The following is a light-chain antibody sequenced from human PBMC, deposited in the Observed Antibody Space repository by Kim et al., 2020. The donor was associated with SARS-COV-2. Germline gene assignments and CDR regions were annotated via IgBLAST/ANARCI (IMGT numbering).Light chain of an antibody. V-gene: IGLV3-19*01. CDR3: NSRVSSGNVF. Sequence: SSALTQDPAVSVALGQTVRITCQGDSLRTYYVSWYQQKPGQAPVLVFYGKNNRPSGIPDRFSGSSSGNTASLTITGAQSEDDADYYCNSRVSSGNVFFGGGTQLTVL. CDR2: GKN. CDR1: SLRTYY. J-gene: IGLJ2*01.